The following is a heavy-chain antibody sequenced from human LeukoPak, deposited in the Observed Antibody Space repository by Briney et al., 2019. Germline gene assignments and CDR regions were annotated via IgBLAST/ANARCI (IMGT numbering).Heavy chain of an antibody. CDR3: ARLPLYSSSWYGWFDP. CDR1: GGTFSSYA. Sequence: SVKVSCKASGGTFSSYAISWVRQAPGQGLEWMGGIIPIVGTANYAQKFQGRVTITADKSTSTAYMELSSLRSEDTAVYYCARLPLYSSSWYGWFDPWGQGTLVTVSS. D-gene: IGHD6-13*01. J-gene: IGHJ5*02. V-gene: IGHV1-69*06. CDR2: IIPIVGTA.